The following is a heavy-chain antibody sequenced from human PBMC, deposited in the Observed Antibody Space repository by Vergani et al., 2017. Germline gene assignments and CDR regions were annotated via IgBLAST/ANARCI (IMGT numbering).Heavy chain of an antibody. V-gene: IGHV4-31*03. CDR1: GGSISSGGYY. D-gene: IGHD3-3*01. CDR2: IYYSGST. J-gene: IGHJ6*02. CDR3: ARGYDFWSGYPGFGTRDYYGMDV. Sequence: QVQLQESGPGLVKPSQTLSLTCTVSGGSISSGGYYWSWIRQHPGKGLEWIGYIYYSGSTYYNPSLKSRVTISVDTSKNQFSLKLSSVTAADTAVYYCARGYDFWSGYPGFGTRDYYGMDVWGQGTTVTVSS.